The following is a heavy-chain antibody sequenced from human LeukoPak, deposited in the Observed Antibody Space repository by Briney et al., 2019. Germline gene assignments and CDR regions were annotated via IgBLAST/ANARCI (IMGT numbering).Heavy chain of an antibody. D-gene: IGHD3-10*01. Sequence: QPGGSLRLSCEASGFTFSNDWMSWVRQAPGKGLEWLANINEGGSEKYYVDSVKGRFTISRDKAKKSLYLQMNGLRVEDTAVYYCARAEVGRGSPTNDWGQGTLVTVSS. CDR3: ARAEVGRGSPTND. V-gene: IGHV3-7*01. CDR1: GFTFSNDW. CDR2: INEGGSEK. J-gene: IGHJ4*02.